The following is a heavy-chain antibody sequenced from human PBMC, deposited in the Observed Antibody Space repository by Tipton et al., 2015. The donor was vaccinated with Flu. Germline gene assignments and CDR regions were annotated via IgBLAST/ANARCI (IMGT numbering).Heavy chain of an antibody. D-gene: IGHD6-19*01. CDR3: ARVIPEFVAGLSY. CDR2: ISESGGST. CDR1: GFTFSSYA. J-gene: IGHJ4*02. V-gene: IGHV3-23*01. Sequence: SLRLSCAASGFTFSSYAMSWVRQAPGKGLEWVSAISESGGSTYYADSVKGRFTISRDNSKNTLFLQMISLRAEDTAVYYCARVIPEFVAGLSYWGQGALVSVSS.